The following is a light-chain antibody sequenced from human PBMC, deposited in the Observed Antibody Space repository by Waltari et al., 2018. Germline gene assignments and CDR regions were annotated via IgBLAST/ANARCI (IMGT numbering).Light chain of an antibody. V-gene: IGKV4-1*01. CDR2: GAS. J-gene: IGKJ5*01. CDR3: QQYHSSPFT. CDR1: QTVLYSSNNRNY. Sequence: DIVMTQSPDSLAVSLGERATINCNSSQTVLYSSNNRNYLAWYQHKPGQPPKLLIYGASTRESGVPDRFSGSGSGTDFTLTISSLQAEDVAAYYCQQYHSSPFTFGQGTRLEI.